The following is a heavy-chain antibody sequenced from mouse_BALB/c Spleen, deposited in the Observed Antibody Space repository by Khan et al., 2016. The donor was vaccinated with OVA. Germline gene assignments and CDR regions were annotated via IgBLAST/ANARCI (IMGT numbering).Heavy chain of an antibody. D-gene: IGHD1-3*01. Sequence: QVQLKQSGPGLVAPSQSLSITCTVSGFSLTSYGVNWVRQPPGKGLKWMGLIWAGGSTNCNSACMSRLSISKDNSKSQVFLKMNSLQTDGTAIYYCARLEDIWGQGTTLTVSS. CDR2: IWAGGST. CDR3: ARLEDI. J-gene: IGHJ2*01. CDR1: GFSLTSYG. V-gene: IGHV2-9*02.